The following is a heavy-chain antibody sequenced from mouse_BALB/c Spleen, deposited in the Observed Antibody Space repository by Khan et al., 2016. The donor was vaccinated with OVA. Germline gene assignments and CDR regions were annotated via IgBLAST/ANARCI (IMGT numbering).Heavy chain of an antibody. D-gene: IGHD1-1*01. CDR3: ARVNGNSRFWYCDV. V-gene: IGHV8-8*01. Sequence: QVTLKESGPGILQPSQTLSLTCSFSGFSLTTSGMGVGWIRQPSGKGLEWLTHIWRDGVKRYNPALESRLIISKDTSSRQVFLKIASVDSADTATYYCARVNGNSRFWYCDVWGAGTSVTVSS. CDR1: GFSLTTSGMG. CDR2: IWRDGVK. J-gene: IGHJ1*01.